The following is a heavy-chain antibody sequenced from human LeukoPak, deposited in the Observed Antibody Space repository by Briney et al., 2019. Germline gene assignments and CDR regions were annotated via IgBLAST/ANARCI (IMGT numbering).Heavy chain of an antibody. J-gene: IGHJ4*02. V-gene: IGHV4-39*07. Sequence: PSETLSLTCTVSGGSISSSSYYWGWIRQPPGKGLEWIGSIYYSGSTYYNPSLKSRVTISVDTSKNQFSLKLSSVTAADTAVYYCARGIPLYYDFWSGYFDYWGQGTLVTVSS. CDR2: IYYSGST. D-gene: IGHD3-3*01. CDR3: ARGIPLYYDFWSGYFDY. CDR1: GGSISSSSYY.